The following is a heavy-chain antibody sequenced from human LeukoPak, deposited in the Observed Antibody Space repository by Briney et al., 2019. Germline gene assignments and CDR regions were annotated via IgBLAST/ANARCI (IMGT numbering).Heavy chain of an antibody. CDR2: INPYSGGI. V-gene: IGHV1-2*02. Sequence: GASVKVSCKASGYTFTGFYIHWVRQAPGHRLEWMGWINPYSGGINYAQSFQGRVTLTRHTSISTAYMELSSLRSDDTAIYYCARDKALDIVGPCADYWGQGTLVTVSS. D-gene: IGHD5-12*01. J-gene: IGHJ4*02. CDR3: ARDKALDIVGPCADY. CDR1: GYTFTGFY.